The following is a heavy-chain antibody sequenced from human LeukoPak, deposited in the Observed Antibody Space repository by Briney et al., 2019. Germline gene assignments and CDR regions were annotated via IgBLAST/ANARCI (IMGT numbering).Heavy chain of an antibody. D-gene: IGHD3-3*01. CDR3: ASGYDFWSGQQFDY. V-gene: IGHV4-59*01. CDR2: IHYSGST. J-gene: IGHJ4*02. Sequence: SETLSLTCAVYGGSFSGYYWSWIRQPPGKGLEWIAFIHYSGSTNYNPSLKSRVTISVDTSKNQFSLQLTSVTAADTAVYYCASGYDFWSGQQFDYWGQGSLVTVSS. CDR1: GGSFSGYY.